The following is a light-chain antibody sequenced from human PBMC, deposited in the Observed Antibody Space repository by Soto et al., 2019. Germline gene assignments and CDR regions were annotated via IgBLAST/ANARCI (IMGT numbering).Light chain of an antibody. CDR1: QSISSW. CDR2: DAS. V-gene: IGKV1-5*01. CDR3: QQYNSYSEP. Sequence: DIQMTQSPSTLSASVGDRVTITCRANQSISSWLAWYQQKPGKAPKLLIYDASSLESGVPSRFSGSGSGTEFTLTISSLQPDDFATYYCQQYNSYSEPFGQGTKVDI. J-gene: IGKJ1*01.